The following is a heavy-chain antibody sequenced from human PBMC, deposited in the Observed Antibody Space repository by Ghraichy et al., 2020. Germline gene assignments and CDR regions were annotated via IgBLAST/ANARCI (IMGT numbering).Heavy chain of an antibody. CDR1: GGSISSSNW. J-gene: IGHJ4*02. V-gene: IGHV4-4*02. CDR2: IYHSGST. D-gene: IGHD3-22*01. Sequence: SETLSLTCAVSGGSISSSNWWSWVRQPPGKGLEWIGEIYHSGSTNYNPSLKSRVTISVDKSKNQFSLKLSSVTAADTAVYYCARFYYDSTRAVDYWGQGTLVTVSS. CDR3: ARFYYDSTRAVDY.